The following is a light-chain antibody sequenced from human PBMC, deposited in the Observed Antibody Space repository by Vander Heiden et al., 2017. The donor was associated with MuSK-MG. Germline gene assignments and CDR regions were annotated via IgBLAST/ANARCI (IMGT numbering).Light chain of an antibody. J-gene: IGKJ2*01. Sequence: DIQMTQSPSSLSASVGDRVTITCRASQSISSYLNWYQQKPGKAPKLLIYAASSLQSGVPSRFSGSGSGTDFTLTISRLQPEDFATYYCQQRYSTPPVTFGQETKLEIK. V-gene: IGKV1-39*01. CDR2: AAS. CDR1: QSISSY. CDR3: QQRYSTPPVT.